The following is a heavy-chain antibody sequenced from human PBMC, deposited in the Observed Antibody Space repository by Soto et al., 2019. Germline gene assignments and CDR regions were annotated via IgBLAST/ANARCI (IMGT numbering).Heavy chain of an antibody. CDR1: GGSISSYY. Sequence: QVQLQESGPGLVKPSETLSLTCTVSGGSISSYYWSWIRQPPGKGLEWIGYIYYSGSTNYNPSLKRRVTISLDTSKNHFSLKLRSVTAADTAVYYCARGYGDYVLDYWGQGTLVTVSS. J-gene: IGHJ4*02. CDR2: IYYSGST. CDR3: ARGYGDYVLDY. V-gene: IGHV4-59*08. D-gene: IGHD4-17*01.